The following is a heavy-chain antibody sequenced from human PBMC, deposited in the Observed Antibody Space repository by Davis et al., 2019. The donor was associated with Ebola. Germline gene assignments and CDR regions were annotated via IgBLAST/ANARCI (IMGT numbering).Heavy chain of an antibody. CDR3: ARGWGFLEWLLLQGGNYFYGMDV. D-gene: IGHD3-3*01. CDR1: GFTLSSYA. J-gene: IGHJ6*02. V-gene: IGHV3-30-3*01. CDR2: VSYDGNTQ. Sequence: GESLKISCAASGFTLSSYAMHWVRQAPGKGLEWVAVVSYDGNTQYYGDSVKGRFTISRDNSKNTLYLQMNSLRGEDTAVYYCARGWGFLEWLLLQGGNYFYGMDVWGQGTAVTVSS.